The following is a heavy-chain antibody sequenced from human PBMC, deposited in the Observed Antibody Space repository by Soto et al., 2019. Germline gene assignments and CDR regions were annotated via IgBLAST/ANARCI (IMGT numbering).Heavy chain of an antibody. CDR1: GFTFSNYA. CDR3: AKDPGYCSGGSCGFDY. V-gene: IGHV3-23*01. Sequence: EVQLLESGGGLVQPGGSLRLSCAASGFTFSNYAMTWVRQAPGKGLEWVSTFGSGGSIYYADSVRGRFTDSRDNSKNTLYLQMNSLRAEDTAVYYCAKDPGYCSGGSCGFDYWGQGTLVTVSS. J-gene: IGHJ4*02. D-gene: IGHD2-15*01. CDR2: FGSGGSI.